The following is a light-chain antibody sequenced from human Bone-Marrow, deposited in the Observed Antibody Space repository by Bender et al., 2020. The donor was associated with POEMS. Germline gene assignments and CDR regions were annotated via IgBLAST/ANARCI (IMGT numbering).Light chain of an antibody. CDR1: SSDVGTNL. CDR3: GTWDSSLSAYV. Sequence: QSALTQPASVSASPGQSITISCTGTSSDVGTNLVSWYQQHSGETPKLLIYEISERPSGVSGRFSGSKSGTSATLGITGLQTGDEADYFCGTWDSSLSAYVFGTGTKVTVL. J-gene: IGLJ1*01. CDR2: EIS. V-gene: IGLV2-14*02.